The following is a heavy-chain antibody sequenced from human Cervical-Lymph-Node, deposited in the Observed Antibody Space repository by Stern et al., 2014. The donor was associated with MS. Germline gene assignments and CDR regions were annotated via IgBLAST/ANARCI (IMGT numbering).Heavy chain of an antibody. CDR2: ISSSGSTI. CDR1: GFTFSDYY. Sequence: VQLVESGGGLVKPGGSLRLSCAASGFTFSDYYMSWIRQAPGKGLEGVSYISSSGSTIYYADSVKGRFTISRDNAKNSLYLQMNSLRAEDTAVYYCARDCKLRYFDWLSPYFDYWGQGTLVTVSS. J-gene: IGHJ4*02. CDR3: ARDCKLRYFDWLSPYFDY. D-gene: IGHD3-9*01. V-gene: IGHV3-11*01.